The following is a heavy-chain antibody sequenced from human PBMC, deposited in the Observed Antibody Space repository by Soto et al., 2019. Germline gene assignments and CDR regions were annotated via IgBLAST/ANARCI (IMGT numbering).Heavy chain of an antibody. Sequence: VAAVKVSCQASGLTFIDSAVQWVRQTRGHRLEGIGWIVVGSGNTNYAQEFQGRVTITRDMSTNTVYMEMSSLRSEDSAVFYCAADVFTYPYDSSGYYFDGFDTWGQGTMVTVSS. CDR2: IVVGSGNT. CDR3: AADVFTYPYDSSGYYFDGFDT. V-gene: IGHV1-58*01. D-gene: IGHD3-22*01. CDR1: GLTFIDSA. J-gene: IGHJ3*02.